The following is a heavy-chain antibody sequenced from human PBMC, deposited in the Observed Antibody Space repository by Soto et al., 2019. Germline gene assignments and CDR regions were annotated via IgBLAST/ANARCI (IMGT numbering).Heavy chain of an antibody. V-gene: IGHV4-34*01. D-gene: IGHD3-3*01. Sequence: KPSETLSLTCAVYGGSFSGYYWSWIRQPPGTGLEWIGEINHSGSTNYNPSLKSRVTISVDTAKDQFSLKLSSVTAADTAVYYCARGRRSSIFGLVMDTTYYTGMDVWGQGTTVPVYS. CDR2: INHSGST. CDR1: GGSFSGYY. CDR3: ARGRRSSIFGLVMDTTYYTGMDV. J-gene: IGHJ6*02.